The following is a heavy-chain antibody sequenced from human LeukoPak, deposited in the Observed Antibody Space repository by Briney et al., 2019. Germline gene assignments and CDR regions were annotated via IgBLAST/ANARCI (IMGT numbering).Heavy chain of an antibody. Sequence: SETLSLTCSVSGGSITSGSFYWSWIRQPAGKRLEWIGRVSNNGNTNYNLSLKSRVTISVDTSKNQFSLTLTSVTAADTALYYCSKSAVAGPFAYWGQGSLVTVSS. CDR2: VSNNGNT. CDR3: SKSAVAGPFAY. D-gene: IGHD6-19*01. J-gene: IGHJ4*02. V-gene: IGHV4-61*02. CDR1: GGSITSGSFY.